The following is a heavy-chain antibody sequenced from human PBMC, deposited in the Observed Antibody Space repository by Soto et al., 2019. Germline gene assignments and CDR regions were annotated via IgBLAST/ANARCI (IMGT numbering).Heavy chain of an antibody. D-gene: IGHD5-12*01. J-gene: IGHJ6*02. CDR1: GFTFSSYS. V-gene: IGHV3-21*01. CDR2: ISSSSSYI. CDR3: VGYDSSSYYYGMDV. Sequence: GGSLRLSCAASGFTFSSYSMNWVRQAPGKGLEWVSSISSSSSYIYYADSVKGRFTISRDNAKNSLYLQMNSLRAEDTAVYYCVGYDSSSYYYGMDVWGQGTTVTVSS.